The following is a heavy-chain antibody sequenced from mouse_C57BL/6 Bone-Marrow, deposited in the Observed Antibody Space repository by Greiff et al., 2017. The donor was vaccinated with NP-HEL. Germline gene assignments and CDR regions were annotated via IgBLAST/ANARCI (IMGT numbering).Heavy chain of an antibody. CDR2: IWRGGST. D-gene: IGHD1-1*01. CDR1: GFSLTSYG. CDR3: AKNDYGSNYAMDY. Sequence: VQLVESGPGLVQPSQSLSITCTVSGFSLTSYGVHWVRQSPGKGLEWLGVIWRGGSTDYNAAFMSRLSITKDNSKSQVFFKMNSLQADDTAIYYCAKNDYGSNYAMDYWGQGTSVTVSS. V-gene: IGHV2-5*01. J-gene: IGHJ4*01.